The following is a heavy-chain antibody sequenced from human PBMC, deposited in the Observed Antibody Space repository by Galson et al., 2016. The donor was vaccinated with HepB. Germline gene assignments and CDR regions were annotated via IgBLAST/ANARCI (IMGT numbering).Heavy chain of an antibody. CDR2: LGASVGST. J-gene: IGHJ3*02. D-gene: IGHD6-13*01. V-gene: IGHV3-23*01. CDR1: GFTFATSA. Sequence: SLRLSCAASGFTFATSAMNWIRPAPGKGLGRVSGLGASVGSTYYADAVKSHFTVSRDNPKNTVYLQMNSLRAEDTAVYYCAREAIAAAGTHDAFDIWGQGTMVTVCS. CDR3: AREAIAAAGTHDAFDI.